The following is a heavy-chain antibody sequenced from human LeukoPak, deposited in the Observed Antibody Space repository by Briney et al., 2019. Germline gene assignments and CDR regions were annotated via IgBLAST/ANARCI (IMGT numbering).Heavy chain of an antibody. J-gene: IGHJ4*02. CDR2: IYYSGST. CDR3: ARLPITMVRGVINYYFDY. D-gene: IGHD3-10*01. V-gene: IGHV4-61*05. CDR1: GSSITSSSYY. Sequence: PSETLSLTCSVSGSSITSSSYYWAWIRQPPEKGLEWIGYIYYSGSTNYNPSLKSRVTISVDTSKNQFSLKLSSVTAADTAVYYCARLPITMVRGVINYYFDYWGQGTLVTVSS.